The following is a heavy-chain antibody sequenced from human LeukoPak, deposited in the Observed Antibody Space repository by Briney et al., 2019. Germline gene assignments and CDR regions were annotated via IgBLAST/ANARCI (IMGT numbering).Heavy chain of an antibody. CDR3: ARVGPPEKVDY. CDR1: GGSISSGVYY. D-gene: IGHD1-14*01. J-gene: IGHJ4*02. CDR2: IYYSGST. V-gene: IGHV4-31*03. Sequence: SETLSLTCTVSGGSISSGVYYWSWIRQHPGKGLEWIGYIYYSGSTYYNPSLKSRVTISVDTSKNQFSLKLSSVTAADTAVYYCARVGPPEKVDYWGQGTLVTVSS.